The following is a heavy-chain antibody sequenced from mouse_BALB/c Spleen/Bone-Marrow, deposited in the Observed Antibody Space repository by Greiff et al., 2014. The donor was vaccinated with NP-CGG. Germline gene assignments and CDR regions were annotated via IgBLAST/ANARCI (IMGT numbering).Heavy chain of an antibody. CDR1: GFTFSSFG. D-gene: IGHD1-1*01. V-gene: IGHV5-17*02. J-gene: IGHJ2*01. Sequence: EVMLVESGGGLVQPGGSRKLSCAASGFTFSSFGVHWVRQAPEKGLEWVAYISSGSSTIYYADTVKGRFTISRDNPKNTLFLQMTSLRSEDTAMYYCARLRRYYGYFDYWGQGTTLTVSS. CDR2: ISSGSSTI. CDR3: ARLRRYYGYFDY.